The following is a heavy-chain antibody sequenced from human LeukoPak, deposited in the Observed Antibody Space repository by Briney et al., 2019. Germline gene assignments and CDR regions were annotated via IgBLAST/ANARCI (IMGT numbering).Heavy chain of an antibody. CDR2: FDPEDGET. J-gene: IGHJ4*02. Sequence: ASVKVSCKVSGYTLTELSMHWVRQAPGKGLEWMGGFDPEDGETIYAQKLQGRVTMTTDTSTSTAYMELRSLRSDDTAVYYCARDRPTYYDILTGLCWGQGTLVTVSS. CDR3: ARDRPTYYDILTGLC. D-gene: IGHD3-9*01. CDR1: GYTLTELS. V-gene: IGHV1-24*01.